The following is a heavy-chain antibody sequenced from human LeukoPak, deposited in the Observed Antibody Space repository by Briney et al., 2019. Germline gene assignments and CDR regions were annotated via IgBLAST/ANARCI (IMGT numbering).Heavy chain of an antibody. CDR2: ISGSGGST. D-gene: IGHD1-26*01. Sequence: PGGSLRLSCAASGFTFSSYAMSWVRQAPGKGLEWVSAISGSGGSTYYTDSVKGRFTISRDKSKNTLFLQMNSLRAEDTAVYYCAGGATYVEGMDVWGQGTTVTVSS. CDR1: GFTFSSYA. V-gene: IGHV3-23*01. CDR3: AGGATYVEGMDV. J-gene: IGHJ6*02.